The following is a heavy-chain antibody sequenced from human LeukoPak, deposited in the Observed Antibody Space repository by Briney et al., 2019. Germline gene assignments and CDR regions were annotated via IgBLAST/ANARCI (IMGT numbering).Heavy chain of an antibody. J-gene: IGHJ6*03. CDR3: ARLKRGYYYYYMDV. D-gene: IGHD3-10*01. CDR2: INHSGST. CDR1: GGSFSGYY. V-gene: IGHV4-34*01. Sequence: SETLSLTCAVYGGSFSGYYWSWIRQPPGKGLEWIGEINHSGSTNYNPSLKSRVTISVDTSKNQFSLKLSSVTAADTAVYYCARLKRGYYYYYMDVWGKGTTVTVSS.